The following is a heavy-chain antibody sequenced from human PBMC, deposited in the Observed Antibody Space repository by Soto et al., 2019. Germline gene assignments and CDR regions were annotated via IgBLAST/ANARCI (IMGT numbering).Heavy chain of an antibody. CDR2: IYKSGTT. J-gene: IGHJ4*02. CDR3: ASDPYDDYNALDV. Sequence: QVQLQESGPGVMKPSGTLSLTCAVSGGPIGSSNFWSWVRQPPGKGLEWIGEIYKSGTTNYNPSLERRATITTDNSKNQFSLKLSSVTAADTAVYYCASDPYDDYNALDVWGQGKLVTVSS. D-gene: IGHD4-17*01. V-gene: IGHV4-4*02. CDR1: GGPIGSSNF.